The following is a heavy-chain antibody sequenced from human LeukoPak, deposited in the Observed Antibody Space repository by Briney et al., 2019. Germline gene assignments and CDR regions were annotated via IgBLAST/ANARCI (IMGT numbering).Heavy chain of an antibody. Sequence: SETLSLTCAVSGGSISSYYRSWIRQPPGKGLEWIGEINHSGSTNYNPSLKSRVTISVDTSKNQFSLKLSSVTAADTAVYYCARVSYGYDYWGQGTLVTVSS. J-gene: IGHJ4*02. CDR2: INHSGST. V-gene: IGHV4-34*01. CDR3: ARVSYGYDY. D-gene: IGHD5-18*01. CDR1: GGSISSYY.